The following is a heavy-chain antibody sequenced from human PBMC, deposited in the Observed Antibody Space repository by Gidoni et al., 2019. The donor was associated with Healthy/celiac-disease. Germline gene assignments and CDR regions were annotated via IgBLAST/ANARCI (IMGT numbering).Heavy chain of an antibody. V-gene: IGHV1-3*01. CDR3: ARDPVLGVKNWFDP. Sequence: QVQLVQSGAEVKKPGASVKVYCKASGYTFTSYAMHWVRQAPGQRLEWMGWINAGNGNTKYSQKFQGRVTITRDTSASTAYMELSSLRSEDTAVYYCARDPVLGVKNWFDPWGQGTLVTVSS. D-gene: IGHD3-16*01. CDR1: GYTFTSYA. CDR2: INAGNGNT. J-gene: IGHJ5*02.